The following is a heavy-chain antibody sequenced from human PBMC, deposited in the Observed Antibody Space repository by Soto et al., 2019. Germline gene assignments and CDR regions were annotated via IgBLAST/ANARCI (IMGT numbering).Heavy chain of an antibody. CDR1: GYTFTGYY. CDR3: ARARGSYYRGHGYFDY. Sequence: PSVKVSCKASGYTFTGYYMHWVRQAPGQGLEWMGWINPNSGGTNYAQKFQGWVTMTRDTSISTAYMELSRLRSDDTAVYYCARARGSYYRGHGYFDYWGQGTLVTVSS. V-gene: IGHV1-2*04. J-gene: IGHJ4*02. CDR2: INPNSGGT. D-gene: IGHD1-26*01.